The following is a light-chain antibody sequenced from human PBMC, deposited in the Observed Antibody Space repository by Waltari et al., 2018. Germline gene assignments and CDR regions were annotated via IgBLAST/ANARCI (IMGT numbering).Light chain of an antibody. CDR2: EVS. V-gene: IGLV2-23*02. Sequence: QSALTQPASVSGSPGQSITISCTGTSSDVGSYNPVSWYQQHPGKAPKLMIYEVSKRPSGFSNRFSGSKSGNTASLTISGLQAEDEADYYCCSYAGSSAVVFGGGTKLTVL. CDR1: SSDVGSYNP. CDR3: CSYAGSSAVV. J-gene: IGLJ2*01.